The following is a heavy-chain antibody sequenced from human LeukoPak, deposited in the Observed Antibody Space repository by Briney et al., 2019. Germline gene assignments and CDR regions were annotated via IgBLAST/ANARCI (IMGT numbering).Heavy chain of an antibody. D-gene: IGHD1-26*01. CDR3: ARLKVGAKLGRDY. V-gene: IGHV1-46*01. CDR2: INPRGGST. J-gene: IGHJ4*02. CDR1: GYTFTSYY. Sequence: ASVKVSCKAYGYTFTSYYMHCVRQPPGQGLEWIGIINPRGGSTSYAQKFQGRVTMTRDTSTSTVYMELSSLRSEDTAVYYCARLKVGAKLGRDYWGQGTLVTVSS.